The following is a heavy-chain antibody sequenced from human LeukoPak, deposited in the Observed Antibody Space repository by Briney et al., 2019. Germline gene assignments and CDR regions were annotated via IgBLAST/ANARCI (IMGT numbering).Heavy chain of an antibody. V-gene: IGHV4-59*01. Sequence: SETLSLTCTVSGGSISSYCWSWIRQPPGKGLEWIGYICSSGSTKYNPSLKSRVTISVDTSKNQFSLKLNSVTAADTAVYYCAGYYYERSGYDYWGQGTLVTVSS. CDR2: ICSSGST. CDR3: AGYYYERSGYDY. J-gene: IGHJ4*02. D-gene: IGHD3-22*01. CDR1: GGSISSYC.